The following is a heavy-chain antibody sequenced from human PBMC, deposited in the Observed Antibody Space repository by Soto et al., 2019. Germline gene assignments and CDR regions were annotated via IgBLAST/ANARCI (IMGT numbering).Heavy chain of an antibody. Sequence: QVQLVQSGAEEKKPGASVKVSCKASGYTFTSYAMHWVRQPPGQRLEWMGWINAGNGNTKYSQKFKGRVTITRDTSASTAYMELSSLRSEDTAVYYCARGITLPTPLDYWGQGTLVTVSS. CDR1: GYTFTSYA. CDR2: INAGNGNT. J-gene: IGHJ4*02. V-gene: IGHV1-3*05. CDR3: ARGITLPTPLDY. D-gene: IGHD1-20*01.